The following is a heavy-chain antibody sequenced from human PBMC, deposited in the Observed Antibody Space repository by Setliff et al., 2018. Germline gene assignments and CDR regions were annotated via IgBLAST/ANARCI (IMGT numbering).Heavy chain of an antibody. V-gene: IGHV1-8*01. CDR1: GYTFISYD. CDR2: IGAYNGNT. D-gene: IGHD3-16*02. Sequence: ASVKVSCKASGYTFISYDINWVRQAPGQGLEWMGWIGAYNGNTKYAQKFQGRVTMTRNTSISTAYTELSSLRSEDTAVYYCASSPTFGGVIVDYWGQGTLVTVSS. J-gene: IGHJ4*02. CDR3: ASSPTFGGVIVDY.